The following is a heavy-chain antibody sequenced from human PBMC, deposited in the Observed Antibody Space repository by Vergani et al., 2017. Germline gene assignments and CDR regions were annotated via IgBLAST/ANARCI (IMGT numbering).Heavy chain of an antibody. Sequence: EVQLVESGGGLVKPGGSLRLSCAASGFTFSTYTMHWVRQAPGKGLEWVSAISGSGGSTYYADSVKGRFIISRDNSKNTLHLQMNSLRADDTAVYYCTKGSRGYTGYFFDYWGQGTLATVSS. V-gene: IGHV3-23*04. CDR1: GFTFSTYT. CDR2: ISGSGGST. J-gene: IGHJ4*02. D-gene: IGHD5-12*01. CDR3: TKGSRGYTGYFFDY.